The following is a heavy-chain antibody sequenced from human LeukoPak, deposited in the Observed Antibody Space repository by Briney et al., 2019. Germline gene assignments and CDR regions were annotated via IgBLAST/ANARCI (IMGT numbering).Heavy chain of an antibody. V-gene: IGHV3-21*01. J-gene: IGHJ5*02. CDR1: GFTFSSYA. CDR3: ARVSIAAAGQNWFDP. CDR2: ISSSSSYI. D-gene: IGHD6-13*01. Sequence: GGSLRLSCAASGFTFSSYAMSWVRQAPGKGLEWVSSISSSSSYIYYADSVKGRFTISRDNAKNSLYLQMNSLRAEDTAVYYCARVSIAAAGQNWFDPWGQGTLVTVSS.